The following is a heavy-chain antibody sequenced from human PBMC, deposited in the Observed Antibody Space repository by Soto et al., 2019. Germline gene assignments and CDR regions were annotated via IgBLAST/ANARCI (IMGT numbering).Heavy chain of an antibody. J-gene: IGHJ6*02. CDR2: TYYRSKWYN. V-gene: IGHV6-1*01. Sequence: SQTLSLTCAISGDSVSSNSAAWNWIRQSPSRGLEWLGRTYYRSKWYNDYAVSVKSRITINPDTSKNQFSLQLNSVTPEDTAVYYCARAALRFLEWLLRLYYYGMDVWGQGTTVTVSS. CDR1: GDSVSSNSAA. D-gene: IGHD3-3*01. CDR3: ARAALRFLEWLLRLYYYGMDV.